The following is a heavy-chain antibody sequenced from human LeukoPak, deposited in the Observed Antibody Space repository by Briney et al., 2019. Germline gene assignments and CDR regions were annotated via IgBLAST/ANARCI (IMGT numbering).Heavy chain of an antibody. CDR2: IRGSGDGK. D-gene: IGHD2-8*01. Sequence: GGSLRLSCAASGFTFNNYAMVWVRQGPGKGLEWVSAIRGSGDGKYYADSVKGRFTISRDNSKNMLYLQMNSLRDDDTAVYYCARDLSRTIWPYGAFDIWGQGTMVTVSS. J-gene: IGHJ3*02. CDR3: ARDLSRTIWPYGAFDI. V-gene: IGHV3-23*01. CDR1: GFTFNNYA.